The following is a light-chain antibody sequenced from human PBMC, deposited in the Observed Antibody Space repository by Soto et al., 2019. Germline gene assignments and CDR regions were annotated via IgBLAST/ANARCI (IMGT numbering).Light chain of an antibody. J-gene: IGLJ2*01. CDR3: ASWDDSLSCPV. Sequence: QSVLTQPPSASGTPGQRVTISCSGSSSNIGSNYVYWYQQLPGTAPKLLIYRNNQRPSGVPDRFSGSKSGTSASLAISGLRYEEEADYYCASWDDSLSCPVFGGGTKLTVL. V-gene: IGLV1-47*01. CDR2: RNN. CDR1: SSNIGSNY.